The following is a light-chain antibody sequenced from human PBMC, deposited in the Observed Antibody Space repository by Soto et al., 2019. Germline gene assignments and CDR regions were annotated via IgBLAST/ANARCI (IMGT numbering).Light chain of an antibody. Sequence: QSALTQPPSASGSPGQSVTISCTGTSSDVGAYNYVSWYQQHPGKAPKLMIYEVTKRPSGVPDRFSGSKSGNTASLTVSGLQAEDEADYYCVSVGGSSVFGTGTQLTVL. V-gene: IGLV2-8*01. CDR1: SSDVGAYNY. CDR3: VSVGGSSV. J-gene: IGLJ7*01. CDR2: EVT.